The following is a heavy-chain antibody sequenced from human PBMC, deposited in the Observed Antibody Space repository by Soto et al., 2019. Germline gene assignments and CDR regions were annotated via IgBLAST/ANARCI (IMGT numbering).Heavy chain of an antibody. J-gene: IGHJ6*02. V-gene: IGHV1-18*04. Sequence: ASVKVSCKASGYTFTSYGISWVRQAPGQGLEWMGWISAYNGNTNYAQKLQGRVTMTTDASTSTAYMELRSLRSDDTAVYYCATQKSGYSYGYIYYYGMDVWGQGTTVIVSS. CDR2: ISAYNGNT. D-gene: IGHD5-18*01. CDR1: GYTFTSYG. CDR3: ATQKSGYSYGYIYYYGMDV.